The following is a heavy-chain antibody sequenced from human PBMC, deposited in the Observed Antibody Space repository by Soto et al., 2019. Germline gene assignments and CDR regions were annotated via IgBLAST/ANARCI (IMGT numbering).Heavy chain of an antibody. CDR3: ARDEEEVPAAIDY. D-gene: IGHD2-2*01. Sequence: EVQLVESGGGLVQPGGSLRLSCAASGFTFSSYEMNWVRQAPGKGMEWVSYISSSGSTIYYADSVKGRFTISRDNAKNSMYLQMNSLRAEDTAVYYCARDEEEVPAAIDYWGQGTLVTVSS. CDR2: ISSSGSTI. V-gene: IGHV3-48*03. CDR1: GFTFSSYE. J-gene: IGHJ4*02.